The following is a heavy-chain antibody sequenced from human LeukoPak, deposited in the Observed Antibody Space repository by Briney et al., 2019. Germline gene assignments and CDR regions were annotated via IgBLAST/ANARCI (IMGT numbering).Heavy chain of an antibody. D-gene: IGHD1-26*01. CDR1: GFTFSSYS. Sequence: GGSLRLSCAASGFTFSSYSMNWVRQAPGKGLEWVSSISSSSSYIYYADSVKGRFTISRDNAKNSLYLQMNSLRAEDTAVYYCARRRWELHPLDYWGQGTLVTVSS. J-gene: IGHJ4*02. CDR2: ISSSSSYI. V-gene: IGHV3-21*04. CDR3: ARRRWELHPLDY.